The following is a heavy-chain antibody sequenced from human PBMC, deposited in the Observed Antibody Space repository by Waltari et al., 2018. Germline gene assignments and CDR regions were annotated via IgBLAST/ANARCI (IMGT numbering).Heavy chain of an antibody. Sequence: EVHLVDSGGGLVQPGGSLRLSCSTSGFTFSEYWMTWVRQAPGKGLEWVGNIKTDGREEYYTDSVKGRFIISRDNAKNSLFLQMDSLRVEDTAVYYCARDGDRNYDYWGQGTLVTVSS. V-gene: IGHV3-7*01. D-gene: IGHD1-7*01. CDR3: ARDGDRNYDY. J-gene: IGHJ4*02. CDR2: IKTDGREE. CDR1: GFTFSEYW.